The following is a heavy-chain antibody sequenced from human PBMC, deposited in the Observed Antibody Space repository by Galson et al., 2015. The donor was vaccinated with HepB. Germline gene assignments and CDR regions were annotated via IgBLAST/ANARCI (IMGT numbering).Heavy chain of an antibody. CDR3: ARSYCSSTSCYPGYFDL. V-gene: IGHV3-53*01. Sequence: SLRLSCAASGFIVSSNYMSWVRQAPGKGLEWVSVIYGGAGTYYADSVKGRFTISRDNSRNTLYLQMNSLRAEDTAVYYCARSYCSSTSCYPGYFDLWGRGTLVTVSS. CDR1: GFIVSSNY. D-gene: IGHD2-2*01. CDR2: IYGGAGT. J-gene: IGHJ2*01.